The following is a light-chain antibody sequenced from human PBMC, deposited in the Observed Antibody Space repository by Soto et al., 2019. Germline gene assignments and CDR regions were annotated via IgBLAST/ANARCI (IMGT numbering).Light chain of an antibody. CDR1: QGINSA. Sequence: AIQLSQSPSSLSASVGDRVTITCRAGQGINSALAWYQQKPRKPPNLLIYDASTLHSGVPSRFSGSGSGTDFTLTISSLQPEDFATYYCQQFKNFPPITFGQGTRLEI. CDR2: DAS. CDR3: QQFKNFPPIT. J-gene: IGKJ5*01. V-gene: IGKV1D-13*01.